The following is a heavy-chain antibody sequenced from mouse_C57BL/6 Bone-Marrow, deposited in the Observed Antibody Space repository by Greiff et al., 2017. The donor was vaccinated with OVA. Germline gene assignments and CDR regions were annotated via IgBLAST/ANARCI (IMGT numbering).Heavy chain of an antibody. CDR2: INPYNGGT. D-gene: IGHD1-1*02. CDR1: GYTFTDYY. Sequence: EVKLVESGPVLVKPGASVKMSCKASGYTFTDYYMNWVKQSHGKSLEWIGVINPYNGGTSYNQKFKGKATLTVDKSSSTAYMELNSLTSEDSAVYYCARRWGYALYAMDYWGQGTSVTVSS. CDR3: ARRWGYALYAMDY. J-gene: IGHJ4*01. V-gene: IGHV1-19*01.